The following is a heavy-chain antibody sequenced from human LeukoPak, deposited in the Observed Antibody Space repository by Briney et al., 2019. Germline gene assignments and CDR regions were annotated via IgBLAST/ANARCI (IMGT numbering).Heavy chain of an antibody. CDR1: GYSFTSYW. V-gene: IGHV5-51*01. CDR3: ARDSPYSSGWRDAFDI. D-gene: IGHD6-19*01. CDR2: IYPGDSDS. J-gene: IGHJ3*02. Sequence: GESLKISCKGSGYSFTSYWIGWVRQMPGKGLQWMGIIYPGDSDSRYSPSFQGQVTISVDKSINTAYLQWNRLKASDTAMYYCARDSPYSSGWRDAFDIWGQGTMVTVSS.